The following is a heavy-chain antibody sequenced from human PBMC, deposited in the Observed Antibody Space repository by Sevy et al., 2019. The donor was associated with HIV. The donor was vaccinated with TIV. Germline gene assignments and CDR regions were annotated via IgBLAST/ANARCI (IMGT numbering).Heavy chain of an antibody. V-gene: IGHV1-2*02. CDR2: INPDSGGP. Sequence: ASVKVSCKASGYTFTGYYMHWVRQAPGQGLGWMGWINPDSGGPNYAPKFQGRVTLTRDTSISTAYMELSRLKSDDTAVYYCVRDDREGYFDYWGQGTLVTVSS. CDR3: VRDDREGYFDY. CDR1: GYTFTGYY. J-gene: IGHJ4*02.